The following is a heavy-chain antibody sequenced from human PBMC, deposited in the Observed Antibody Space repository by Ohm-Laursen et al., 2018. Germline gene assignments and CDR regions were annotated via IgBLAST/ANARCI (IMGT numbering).Heavy chain of an antibody. CDR3: ARERRDGYKWRTRFDY. Sequence: SLRLSCAASGFTFSSYSMNWVRQAPGKGLEWVSSISSSSSYIYYADSVKGRFTISRDNAKNSLYLQVNSLRADDTAVYYCARERRDGYKWRTRFDYWGQGTLVTVSS. CDR1: GFTFSSYS. V-gene: IGHV3-21*01. J-gene: IGHJ4*02. CDR2: ISSSSSYI. D-gene: IGHD5-24*01.